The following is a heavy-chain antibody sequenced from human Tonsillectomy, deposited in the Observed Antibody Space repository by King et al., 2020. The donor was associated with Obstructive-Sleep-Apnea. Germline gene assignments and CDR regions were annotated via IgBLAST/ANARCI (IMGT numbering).Heavy chain of an antibody. Sequence: VQLQESGPGLVKPSGTLSLTCAVSGGSISSSNWWSWVRQPPGEGLEWIGEIYHSGSTNYNPSLKSRVTMSVDKSRNQFSLKLSSVTAADSAVYYCATGGFLEWLNCWGQGTLVTVSS. V-gene: IGHV4-4*02. CDR2: IYHSGST. CDR3: ATGGFLEWLNC. D-gene: IGHD3-3*01. CDR1: GGSISSSNW. J-gene: IGHJ4*02.